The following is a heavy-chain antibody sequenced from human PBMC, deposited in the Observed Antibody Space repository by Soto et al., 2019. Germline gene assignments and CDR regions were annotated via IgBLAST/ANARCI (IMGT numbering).Heavy chain of an antibody. Sequence: GALRVSFTASTFTLKDYYMTWIPRAPEKVLEVISYISNRGTNTHYAASMNGRFTISRDNAKNAVYLHMSSLGAEDTVLYCCGREGGSPLYTFDSWGQGTQVTVSS. J-gene: IGHJ4*02. CDR2: ISNRGTNT. CDR1: TFTLKDYY. CDR3: GREGGSPLYTFDS. V-gene: IGHV3-11*06.